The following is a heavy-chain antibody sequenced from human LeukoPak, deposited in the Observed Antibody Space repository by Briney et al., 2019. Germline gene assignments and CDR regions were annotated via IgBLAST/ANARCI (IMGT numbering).Heavy chain of an antibody. CDR1: GGSISSGSYY. V-gene: IGHV4-61*02. J-gene: IGHJ4*02. CDR3: ARESHHVTWLDY. D-gene: IGHD3-9*01. CDR2: IYTSGST. Sequence: SETLSLTCSVSGGSISSGSYYWSWIRQPAGKGLEWIGRIYTSGSTNYNPSLKSRVTISVDTSKNQFSLKVSSVTAADTAVYYCARESHHVTWLDYWGQGTLVTVSS.